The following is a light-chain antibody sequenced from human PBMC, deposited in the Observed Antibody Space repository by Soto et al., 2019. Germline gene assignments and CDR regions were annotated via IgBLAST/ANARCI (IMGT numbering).Light chain of an antibody. CDR2: GAS. J-gene: IGKJ5*01. CDR1: QSVSSN. Sequence: TQSPFNLFVSSGERATLYCRASQSVSSNLAWYQQKPGQAPRLLIYGASSRATGIPDRLSGSGSGTDFTLTISRLEPEDFAAYYCQQYGSSPITFGQGTRLEIK. CDR3: QQYGSSPIT. V-gene: IGKV3-20*01.